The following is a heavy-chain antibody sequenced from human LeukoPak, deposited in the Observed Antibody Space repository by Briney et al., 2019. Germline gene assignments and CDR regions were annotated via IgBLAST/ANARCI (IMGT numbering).Heavy chain of an antibody. CDR2: ISSSSYI. CDR1: GFTFSSYS. J-gene: IGHJ4*02. Sequence: GGSLRLSCAASGFTFSSYSMNWVRQAPGKGLEWVSSISSSSYIYYADSVKGRFTISRDNAKNSLYLQMNSLRAEDTAVYYCARDLVVRYSSSWYYFDYWGQGTLVTVSS. CDR3: ARDLVVRYSSSWYYFDY. V-gene: IGHV3-21*01. D-gene: IGHD6-13*01.